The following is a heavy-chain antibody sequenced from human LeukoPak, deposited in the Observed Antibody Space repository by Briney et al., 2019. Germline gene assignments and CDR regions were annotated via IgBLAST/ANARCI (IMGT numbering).Heavy chain of an antibody. V-gene: IGHV4-59*11. CDR3: ATIKRGSIYGYFDF. CDR2: VFDSERT. D-gene: IGHD5-18*01. CDR1: GGSISTHY. Sequence: PSETLSLTCTVSGGSISTHYWSWIRQPPGKGMEWNGYVFDSERTNDNPSLKSRATLSADPPKNQFSLRLTSVTAADSAVYYCATIKRGSIYGYFDFWGQGVLVTVSS. J-gene: IGHJ4*02.